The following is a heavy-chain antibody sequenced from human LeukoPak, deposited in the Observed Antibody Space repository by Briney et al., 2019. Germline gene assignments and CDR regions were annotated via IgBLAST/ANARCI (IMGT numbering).Heavy chain of an antibody. J-gene: IGHJ4*02. V-gene: IGHV3-30*18. CDR2: ISYDGSSK. Sequence: GGSLRLSCAASGFTFSSYGMHWVRQAPGKGLEWVAVISYDGSSKYYADSVKGRFTISRDNSKNTLYLQMNSLRAEDTAVYYCAKEGSYGQNLPYYFDYWGQGTLVTVSS. D-gene: IGHD5-18*01. CDR1: GFTFSSYG. CDR3: AKEGSYGQNLPYYFDY.